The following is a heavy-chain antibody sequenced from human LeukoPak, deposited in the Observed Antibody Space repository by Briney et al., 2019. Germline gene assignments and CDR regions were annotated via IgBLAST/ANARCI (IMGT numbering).Heavy chain of an antibody. CDR3: ARFWTGYLPDY. D-gene: IGHD3/OR15-3a*01. CDR2: ISTYNGNT. CDR1: GYTFTTYA. J-gene: IGHJ4*02. Sequence: GASVKVSCKASGYTFTTYAVSWVRQAPGQGLELMGWISTYNGNTEYVKSLQGRVTMTTDTSSSTAYMELRGLKSDDTAVYYCARFWTGYLPDYWGQGTLVTVSS. V-gene: IGHV1-18*01.